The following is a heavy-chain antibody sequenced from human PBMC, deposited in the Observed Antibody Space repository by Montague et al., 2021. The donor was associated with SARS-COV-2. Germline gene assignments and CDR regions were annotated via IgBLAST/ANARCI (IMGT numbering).Heavy chain of an antibody. D-gene: IGHD3-16*02. CDR2: ISYDGSNK. V-gene: IGHV3-30*04. CDR1: GFTFSSYA. CDR3: ARDNYDYVWGSYRYIY. J-gene: IGHJ4*02. Sequence: SLRLSCAASGFTFSSYAMHWVRQAPGKGLEWVAVISYDGSNKYYADSVKGRFTISRDNSKNTLYLQMNSLRAVDTAVYYCARDNYDYVWGSYRYIYWGQGTLVTVSS.